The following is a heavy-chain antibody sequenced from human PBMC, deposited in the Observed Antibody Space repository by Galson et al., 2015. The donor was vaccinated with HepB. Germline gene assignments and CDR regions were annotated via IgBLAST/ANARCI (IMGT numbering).Heavy chain of an antibody. Sequence: LSLTCAVSGGSISSGGYYWSWIRQHPGKGLEWVGYIYYSGSTYYNPSLKSRVTISVDTSKNQFSLKLSSVTAADTAVYYCARGGVGATILWGQGTLVTVSS. D-gene: IGHD1-26*01. CDR2: IYYSGST. CDR1: GGSISSGGYY. J-gene: IGHJ4*02. CDR3: ARGGVGATIL. V-gene: IGHV4-31*11.